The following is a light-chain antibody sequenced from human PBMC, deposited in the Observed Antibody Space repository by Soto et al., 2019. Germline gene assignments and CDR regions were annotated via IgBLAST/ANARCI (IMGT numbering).Light chain of an antibody. J-gene: IGKJ1*01. CDR3: QQCNTYSGT. Sequence: DIQMTQSPSTLSGSVGDRVTITCRASQTISSWLAWYQQKPGRAPKLLIYDVSSLESGVPSRFSGSGSGTEFTLTINSLQPDDFATYYCQQCNTYSGTFGQGTKVDIK. CDR1: QTISSW. CDR2: DVS. V-gene: IGKV1-5*01.